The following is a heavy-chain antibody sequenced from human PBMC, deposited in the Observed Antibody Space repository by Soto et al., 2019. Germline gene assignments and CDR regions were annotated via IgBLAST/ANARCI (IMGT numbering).Heavy chain of an antibody. J-gene: IGHJ4*02. CDR1: GFTFSSYW. CDR2: INSDGSST. D-gene: IGHD6-13*01. CDR3: ARVPLYYSSRWYYFVY. Sequence: EVQLVESGGGLVQPGGSLRLSCAASGFTFSSYWMHWVRQAPGKGLVWVSRINSDGSSTSYADSVKGRFTISRDNAKNTLNLQINSLRAEETAVYYCARVPLYYSSRWYYFVYWGQGTLVTASS. V-gene: IGHV3-74*01.